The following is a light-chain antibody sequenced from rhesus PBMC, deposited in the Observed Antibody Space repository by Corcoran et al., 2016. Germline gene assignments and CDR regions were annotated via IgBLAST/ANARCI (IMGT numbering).Light chain of an antibody. Sequence: DIQMTQSPSSLSASGGDTVTITCRASQGFSSYLNWFQQKPGKAPKLLIYAASSLESGAPSRFSGSGSGTEFTLTISSLQPEDFAAYYCLKHNSYPLTFGGGTKVEIK. CDR1: QGFSSY. V-gene: IGKV1-28*01. J-gene: IGKJ4*01. CDR2: AAS. CDR3: LKHNSYPLT.